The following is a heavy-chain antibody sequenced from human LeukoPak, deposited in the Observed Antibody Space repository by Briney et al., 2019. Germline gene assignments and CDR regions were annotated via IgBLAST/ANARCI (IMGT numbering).Heavy chain of an antibody. J-gene: IGHJ6*02. CDR1: GFTFTIYG. CDR2: LSGRSDSI. D-gene: IGHD3-3*01. CDR3: AREQLRFLEWPKRNYYYYGMDV. Sequence: PGGSLRLSCAASGFTFTIYGMNWLRQAPGKGLEWVSYLSGRSDSIYYAESVKGRFTISRDNARNSLYLQMNSLRAEDTAVYYCAREQLRFLEWPKRNYYYYGMDVWGQGTTVTVSS. V-gene: IGHV3-48*01.